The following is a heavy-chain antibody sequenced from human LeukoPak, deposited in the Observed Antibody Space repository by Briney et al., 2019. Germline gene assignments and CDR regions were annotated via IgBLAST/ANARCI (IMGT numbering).Heavy chain of an antibody. CDR3: ARRSEFGVLYYMDV. Sequence: GGSLRLSCAASGFTFSDHYMDWVRQAPGKGLEWVGRIRNKVNSYTTEYAASVKGRFTISRDDSKSSLYLQMNSLRAEDTAVYYCARRSEFGVLYYMDVWGKGTTVTVSS. CDR2: IRNKVNSYTT. V-gene: IGHV3-72*01. J-gene: IGHJ6*03. D-gene: IGHD3-16*01. CDR1: GFTFSDHY.